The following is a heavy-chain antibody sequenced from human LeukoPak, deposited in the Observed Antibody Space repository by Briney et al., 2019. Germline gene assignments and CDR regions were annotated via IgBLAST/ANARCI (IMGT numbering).Heavy chain of an antibody. J-gene: IGHJ5*02. Sequence: ASVKVSCRASGYTFTGYYMHWVRQAPGQGLEWMGWINPNSGGTNYAQKFQGRVTMTRDTSTSTVYMELSSLRSEDTAVYYCARQGTTRAHNWFDPWGQGTLVTVSP. CDR3: ARQGTTRAHNWFDP. CDR1: GYTFTGYY. V-gene: IGHV1-2*02. D-gene: IGHD4-17*01. CDR2: INPNSGGT.